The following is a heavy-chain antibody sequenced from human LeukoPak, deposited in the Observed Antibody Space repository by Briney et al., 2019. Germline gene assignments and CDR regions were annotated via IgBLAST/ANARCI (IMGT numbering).Heavy chain of an antibody. V-gene: IGHV3-7*05. CDR3: ARIGYSSSSLDY. J-gene: IGHJ4*02. CDR1: GFTFSAYA. CDR2: IKQDGGQK. D-gene: IGHD6-6*01. Sequence: GGSLRLSCEASGFTFSAYAMTWVRQAPGEGLEWVANIKQDGGQKYYMDSVKGRFTISRDNAKNSVYLQMNSLRLEDTAVYFCARIGYSSSSLDYWGQGTLVTVSS.